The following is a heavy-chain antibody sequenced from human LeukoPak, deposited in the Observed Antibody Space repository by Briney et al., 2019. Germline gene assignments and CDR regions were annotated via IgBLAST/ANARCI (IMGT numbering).Heavy chain of an antibody. Sequence: PSETLSLTCTVSGGSIYSRSYYWGWVRQPPGRGLEWIGSIYYSGSTYYNPSLKSRVTISVDTSKNQFSLKLSFVTAADTAVYYCARGLKGVVNYYYYYYMDVWGKGTTVTVSS. CDR1: GGSIYSRSYY. J-gene: IGHJ6*03. CDR2: IYYSGST. V-gene: IGHV4-39*07. CDR3: ARGLKGVVNYYYYYYMDV. D-gene: IGHD3-3*01.